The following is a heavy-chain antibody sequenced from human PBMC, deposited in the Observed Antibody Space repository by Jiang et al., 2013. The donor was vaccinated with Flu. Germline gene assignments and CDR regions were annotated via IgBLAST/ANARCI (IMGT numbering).Heavy chain of an antibody. J-gene: IGHJ6*03. CDR1: VSSNSAA. Sequence: VSSNSAAWNWIRQSPSRGLEWLGRTYYRSKWYNDYAVSVKSRITINPDTSKNQFSLQLNSVTPEDTAVYYCARGEYNWNSYYMDVWGKGTTVTVSS. CDR2: TYYRSKWYN. CDR3: ARGEYNWNSYYMDV. D-gene: IGHD1-20*01. V-gene: IGHV6-1*01.